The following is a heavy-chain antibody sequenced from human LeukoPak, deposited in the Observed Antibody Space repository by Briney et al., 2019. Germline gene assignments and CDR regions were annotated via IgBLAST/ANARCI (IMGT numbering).Heavy chain of an antibody. J-gene: IGHJ4*02. CDR2: ISGSGGST. CDR1: GFTFSSYA. CDR3: SKDRSSGGSYFPD. D-gene: IGHD1-26*01. Sequence: GGSLRLSCAASGFTFSSYAMSWVRQAPGKGLEWVSAISGSGGSTYYADSVKGRFTISRDNSKNTLYLQMNSLRAEDTAVYYCSKDRSSGGSYFPDWGQGTLVTDSS. V-gene: IGHV3-23*01.